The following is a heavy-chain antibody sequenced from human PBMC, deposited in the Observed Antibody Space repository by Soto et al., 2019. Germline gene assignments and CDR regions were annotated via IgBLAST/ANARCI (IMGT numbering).Heavy chain of an antibody. CDR2: ISSSSSTI. J-gene: IGHJ1*01. D-gene: IGHD6-13*01. CDR1: GFTFSSYS. CDR3: GTSFAAAALFQH. V-gene: IGHV3-48*01. Sequence: GGSLRLSCAASGFTFSSYSMNWVRQAPGKGLEWVSYISSSSSTIYYADSVKGRFTISRDNAKNSLYLQMNSLRAEDTAVYYCGTSFAAAALFQHWGQGTLVTVSS.